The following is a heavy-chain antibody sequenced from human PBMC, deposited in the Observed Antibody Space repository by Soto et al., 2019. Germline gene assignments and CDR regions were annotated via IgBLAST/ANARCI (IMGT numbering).Heavy chain of an antibody. J-gene: IGHJ3*02. Sequence: ASVKVSCKASGGTFSSYAISWVRQAPGQGLEWMGGIIPIFGTANYAQKFQGRVTITADGSTSTAYMELSSLRSEDTAVYYCARPNGSDAFDIWGQGTMVTVSS. CDR1: GGTFSSYA. CDR3: ARPNGSDAFDI. CDR2: IIPIFGTA. D-gene: IGHD2-8*01. V-gene: IGHV1-69*13.